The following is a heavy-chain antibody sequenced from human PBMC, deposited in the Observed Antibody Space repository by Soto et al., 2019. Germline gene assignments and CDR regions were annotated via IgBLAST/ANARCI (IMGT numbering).Heavy chain of an antibody. Sequence: QVQFVQSGAEVKKPGASVRISRKPSGYTLTNYAIHWVRQAAGQRLEWLAWIDPGSGKATYSQKVQGRIILTRDNSASTFYMDLSSLTSEDTAVYFCTRDLNGGNPFDYWGQGALVTVSS. V-gene: IGHV1-3*01. D-gene: IGHD2-8*01. CDR1: GYTLTNYA. CDR3: TRDLNGGNPFDY. J-gene: IGHJ4*02. CDR2: IDPGSGKA.